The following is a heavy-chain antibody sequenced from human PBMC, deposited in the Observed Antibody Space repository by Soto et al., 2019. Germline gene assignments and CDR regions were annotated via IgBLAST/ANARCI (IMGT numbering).Heavy chain of an antibody. J-gene: IGHJ4*02. D-gene: IGHD3-22*01. CDR3: ARDSLRGYDSSGFYS. Sequence: ASVEVSCEASGDRFRCCGIKWVRHAPGQGLEWMGWINPSDGNRNFAQKFEDRVTMTTATSTNTVFLELRSLKSDDTAIYYCARDSLRGYDSSGFYSWGQGTMVTVSS. CDR2: INPSDGNR. CDR1: GDRFRCCG. V-gene: IGHV1-18*01.